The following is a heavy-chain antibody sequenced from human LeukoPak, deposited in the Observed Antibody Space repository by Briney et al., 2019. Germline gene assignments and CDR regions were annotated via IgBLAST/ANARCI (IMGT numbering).Heavy chain of an antibody. J-gene: IGHJ4*02. CDR2: ISDRGGST. V-gene: IGHV3-23*01. CDR3: AKVTYIVVVPAAGFDY. CDR1: GITLSNYG. Sequence: GGSLRLSCVVSGITLSNYGMSWVRQAPGKGLEWVAGISDRGGSTNYADSVKGRFTISRDNPKNTLYLQMNSLRAEDTAVYYCAKVTYIVVVPAAGFDYWGQGTLVTVSS. D-gene: IGHD2-2*01.